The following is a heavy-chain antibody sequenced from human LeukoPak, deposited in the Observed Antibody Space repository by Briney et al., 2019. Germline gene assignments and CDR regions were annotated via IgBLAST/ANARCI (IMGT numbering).Heavy chain of an antibody. CDR2: ISSSSSSI. V-gene: IGHV3-21*01. CDR1: GFTFSSYS. CDR3: ARMTRGAFDI. D-gene: IGHD4-17*01. J-gene: IGHJ3*02. Sequence: GGSLRLSCAASGFTFSSYSMNWVRQAPGKGLEWVSSISSSSSSIYYADSVKGRFTISRDNAKNSLYLQMNSLRAEDTAVYYCARMTRGAFDIWGQGTMVTVSS.